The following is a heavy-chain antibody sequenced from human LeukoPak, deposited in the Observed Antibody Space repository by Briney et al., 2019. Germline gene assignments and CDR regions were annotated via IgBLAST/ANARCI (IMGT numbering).Heavy chain of an antibody. V-gene: IGHV3-11*01. CDR1: GFTFSDYY. CDR3: ARRRPIAAAAHNWFDP. D-gene: IGHD6-13*01. Sequence: GGSLRLSCAASGFTFSDYYMSWIRQAPGKGLEWVSYISNGGSPIYYADSVKGRFTISRDNAKNSLYLQMNSLRAEDTAVYYCARRRPIAAAAHNWFDPWGQGTLVTISS. J-gene: IGHJ5*02. CDR2: ISNGGSPI.